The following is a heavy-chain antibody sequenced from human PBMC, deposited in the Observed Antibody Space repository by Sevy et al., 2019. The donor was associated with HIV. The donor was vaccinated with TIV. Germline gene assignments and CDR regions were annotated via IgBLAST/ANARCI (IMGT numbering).Heavy chain of an antibody. V-gene: IGHV3-30*18. D-gene: IGHD3-3*01. CDR3: AKDRYDFWSGYPVRYYDYGMVV. Sequence: GGSLRLSCAASGFTFSSYGMHWVRQAPGKGLEWVAVISYDGSNKYYADSVKGRFTISRDNSKNTLYLQMNSLRAEDTAMYYCAKDRYDFWSGYPVRYYDYGMVVWGQGTTVTVSS. CDR1: GFTFSSYG. J-gene: IGHJ6*02. CDR2: ISYDGSNK.